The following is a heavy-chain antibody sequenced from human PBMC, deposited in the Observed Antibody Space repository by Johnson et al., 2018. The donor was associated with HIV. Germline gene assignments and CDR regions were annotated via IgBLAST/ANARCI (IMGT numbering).Heavy chain of an antibody. J-gene: IGHJ3*02. V-gene: IGHV3-7*04. CDR1: GFTFSTYW. Sequence: VQLVESGGGLVQPGGSLRLSCAVSGFTFSTYWMTWVRQAPGKGLEWVANIKQDGSEKYYVASVKGRFPISRDNAKNSLYLQMTSLRAEDTAVYYCARGRGYIAPKLSGGAAFDIWGQGTMLTVSS. CDR2: IKQDGSEK. CDR3: ARGRGYIAPKLSGGAAFDI. D-gene: IGHD5-18*01.